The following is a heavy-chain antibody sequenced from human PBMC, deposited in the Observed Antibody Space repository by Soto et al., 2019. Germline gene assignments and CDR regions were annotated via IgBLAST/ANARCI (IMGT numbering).Heavy chain of an antibody. CDR2: SYYSGST. Sequence: SETLSLTCTVSGGSISSYYWSWIRQPPGKGLEWIGYSYYSGSTNYNPSLKSRVTISVDTSKNQFSLKLSSVTAADTAVYYCARLPTHYDILTGYYKGHAFDIWGQGTMVT. D-gene: IGHD3-9*01. J-gene: IGHJ3*02. CDR3: ARLPTHYDILTGYYKGHAFDI. V-gene: IGHV4-59*01. CDR1: GGSISSYY.